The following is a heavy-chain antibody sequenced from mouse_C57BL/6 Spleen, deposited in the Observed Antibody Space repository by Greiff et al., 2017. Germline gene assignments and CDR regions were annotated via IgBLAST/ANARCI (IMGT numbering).Heavy chain of an antibody. V-gene: IGHV3-6*01. D-gene: IGHD2-1*01. J-gene: IGHJ2*01. CDR3: AREDYGNRFDY. CDR2: ISYDGSN. CDR1: GYSITSGYY. Sequence: QSGPGLVKPSQSLSLTCSVTGYSITSGYYWNWIRQFPGNKLEWMGYISYDGSNNYNPSLKNRISITRDTSKNQFFLKLNSVTTEDTATYYCAREDYGNRFDYWGQGTTLTVSS.